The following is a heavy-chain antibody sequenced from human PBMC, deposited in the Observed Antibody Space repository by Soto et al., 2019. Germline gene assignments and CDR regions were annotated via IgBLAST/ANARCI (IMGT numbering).Heavy chain of an antibody. V-gene: IGHV4-4*02. Sequence: PSETLSLTCAVSGGSISSSNWWSWVRQPPGKGLEWIGEIYHSGSTNYNPSLKSRVTISVDKSKNQFSLKLSSVTAADTAVYYCARGCSSTSWGNWFDPWGQGTLVTVS. CDR1: GGSISSSNW. CDR3: ARGCSSTSWGNWFDP. D-gene: IGHD2-2*01. J-gene: IGHJ5*02. CDR2: IYHSGST.